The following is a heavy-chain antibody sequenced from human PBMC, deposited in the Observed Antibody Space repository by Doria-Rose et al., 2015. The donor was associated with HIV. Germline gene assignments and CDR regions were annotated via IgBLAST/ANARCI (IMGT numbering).Heavy chain of an antibody. J-gene: IGHJ4*02. V-gene: IGHV2-26*01. CDR3: ARIKSSRWYHKYYFDF. Sequence: QESGPVLVKPTETLTLTCTVSGVSLSSPGMGVSWIRQPPGKALEWLANIFSDNEGSYKTSLKSRLTISRDTSNSQVFLTVTDMDPVDTATYYCARIKSSRWYHKYYFDFWGQGTLVIVSA. CDR2: IFSDNEG. CDR1: GVSLSSPGMG. D-gene: IGHD6-13*01.